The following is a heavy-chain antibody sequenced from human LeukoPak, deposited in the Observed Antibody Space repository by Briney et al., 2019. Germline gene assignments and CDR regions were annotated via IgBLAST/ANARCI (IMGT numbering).Heavy chain of an antibody. CDR3: ARDLDSSGWRDAFDI. Sequence: GSLRLSCAASGFTLSSYAMHWVRQAPGKGLEWVAVISYDGSNKYYADSVKGRFTISRDNSKNTLYLQMNSLRAEDTAVYYCARDLDSSGWRDAFDIWGQGTMVTVSS. CDR2: ISYDGSNK. D-gene: IGHD6-19*01. CDR1: GFTLSSYA. V-gene: IGHV3-30-3*01. J-gene: IGHJ3*02.